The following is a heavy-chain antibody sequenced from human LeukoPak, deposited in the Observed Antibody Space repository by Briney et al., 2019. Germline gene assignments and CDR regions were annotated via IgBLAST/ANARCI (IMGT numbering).Heavy chain of an antibody. CDR1: GGSISGYY. CDR3: ARRLAVTGIYCFDH. Sequence: SETLSLTCTVSGGSISGYYWSWIRQSPGKGLEWIAYIYYSGSTNYNPSLKSRVTISVDTSKNQFSLKLTSVTAADTAVYYCARRLAVTGIYCFDHWGQGTPVTVSS. D-gene: IGHD6-19*01. CDR2: IYYSGST. J-gene: IGHJ4*02. V-gene: IGHV4-59*08.